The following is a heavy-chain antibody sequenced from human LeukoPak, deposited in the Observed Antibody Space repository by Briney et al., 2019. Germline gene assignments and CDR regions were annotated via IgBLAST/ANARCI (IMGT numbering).Heavy chain of an antibody. CDR1: GFTFSNYA. CDR2: ISGHGGST. Sequence: GGSLRLSCAASGFTFSNYAMSWVRQAPGKGLEWVSAISGHGGSTYYADSVKGRFTISRDNSKNTLYLQMNSLRAEDTAVYYCAKGAGYYYYYMDVWGKGTTVTISS. V-gene: IGHV3-23*01. J-gene: IGHJ6*03. CDR3: AKGAGYYYYYMDV.